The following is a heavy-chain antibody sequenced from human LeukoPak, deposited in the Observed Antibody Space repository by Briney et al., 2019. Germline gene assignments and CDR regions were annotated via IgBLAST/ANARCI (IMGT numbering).Heavy chain of an antibody. CDR3: ATDWVGQVPAATGRY. D-gene: IGHD2-2*01. J-gene: IGHJ4*02. CDR1: GYTFTSYY. Sequence: GASVKVSCKASGYTFTSYYMHWVRQAPGKGLEWMGGFDPEDGETIYAQKFQGRVTMTEDTSTDTAYMELSSLRSEDTAVYYCATDWVGQVPAATGRYWGQGTLVTVSS. V-gene: IGHV1-24*01. CDR2: FDPEDGET.